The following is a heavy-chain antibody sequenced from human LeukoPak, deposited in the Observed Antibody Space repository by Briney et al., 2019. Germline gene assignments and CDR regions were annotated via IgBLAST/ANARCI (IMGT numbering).Heavy chain of an antibody. CDR2: ISNSGSTI. Sequence: GGSLRLSCAASGFTFSDFYMTWIRQAPGKGLEWVSYISNSGSTIYYADSVKGRFTISRDNAKKSLYLQMNSLRTEDTALYYCAKGLVGAPYYFDYWGQGTLVTVSS. D-gene: IGHD1-26*01. J-gene: IGHJ4*02. CDR3: AKGLVGAPYYFDY. V-gene: IGHV3-11*01. CDR1: GFTFSDFY.